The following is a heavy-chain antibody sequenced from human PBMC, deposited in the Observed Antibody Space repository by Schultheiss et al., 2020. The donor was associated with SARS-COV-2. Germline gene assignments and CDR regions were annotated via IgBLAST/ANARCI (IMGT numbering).Heavy chain of an antibody. V-gene: IGHV4-59*04. J-gene: IGHJ6*02. CDR3: ARLHYHYGMDV. D-gene: IGHD2-15*01. CDR2: IYYSGST. CDR1: GGSFSGYY. Sequence: GSLRLSCAVYGGSFSGYYWSWIRQPPGKGLEWIGYIYYSGSTYYNPSLKSRVTISLDTSKNQFSLMLSSLTAADTAVYYCARLHYHYGMDVWGQGTTVTVSS.